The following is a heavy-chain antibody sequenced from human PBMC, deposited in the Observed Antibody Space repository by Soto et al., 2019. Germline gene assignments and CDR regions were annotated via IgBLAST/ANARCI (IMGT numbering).Heavy chain of an antibody. Sequence: LRLSCAASGFTFSSYAMHWVRQAPGKGLEWVAVISYDGSNKYYADSVKGRFTISRDNSKNTLYLQMNSLRAEDTAVYYCARSRRQYYDSSGQAIGDYWGQGTLVTVSP. J-gene: IGHJ4*02. CDR1: GFTFSSYA. V-gene: IGHV3-30-3*01. D-gene: IGHD3-22*01. CDR3: ARSRRQYYDSSGQAIGDY. CDR2: ISYDGSNK.